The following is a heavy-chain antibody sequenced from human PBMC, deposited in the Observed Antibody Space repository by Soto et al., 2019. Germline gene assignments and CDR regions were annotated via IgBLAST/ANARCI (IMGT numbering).Heavy chain of an antibody. V-gene: IGHV3-33*01. J-gene: IGHJ4*02. CDR3: AREYDSSGDSDS. D-gene: IGHD3-22*01. Sequence: QVQLVESGGGVVQPGRSLRLSCAASGFTFSSYGTHWVRQAPGKGLEWVAVIWYDGSNKYYADSVKGRFTISRDNSKNTLYLQMNSLRAEGTAVYCFAREYDSSGDSDSWGQGTLVTVSS. CDR1: GFTFSSYG. CDR2: IWYDGSNK.